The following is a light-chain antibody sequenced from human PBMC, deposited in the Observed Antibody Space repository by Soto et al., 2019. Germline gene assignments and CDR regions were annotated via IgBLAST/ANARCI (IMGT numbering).Light chain of an antibody. CDR1: QSVSSSY. J-gene: IGKJ1*01. CDR2: GAS. CDR3: QQYGSSPRT. Sequence: EIVLTQSPGTLSLSPGERATLFCRASQSVSSSYLAWYQQKPGQAPRLLIYGASSRATGIPDRFSGSGSGTDFTLTIGRLEPEDFAVYYCQQYGSSPRTFGQGTKVDIK. V-gene: IGKV3-20*01.